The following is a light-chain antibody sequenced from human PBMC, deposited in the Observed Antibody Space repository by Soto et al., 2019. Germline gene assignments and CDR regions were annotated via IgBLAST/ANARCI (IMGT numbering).Light chain of an antibody. J-gene: IGKJ5*01. Sequence: EIVLTQSPGTLSLSPGERATLSCRAIQSVSSSYLAWYQQKPGQAPRLLIYGASSRATGIPDRFSCSGSGTNFTLTISRLELEDFAVYYCQQRSNWPPFTFGQGTRLEIK. CDR2: GAS. CDR3: QQRSNWPPFT. CDR1: QSVSSSY. V-gene: IGKV3D-20*02.